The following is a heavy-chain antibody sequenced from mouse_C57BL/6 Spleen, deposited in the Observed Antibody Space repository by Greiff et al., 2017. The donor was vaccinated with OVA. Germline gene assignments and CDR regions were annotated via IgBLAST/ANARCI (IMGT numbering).Heavy chain of an antibody. CDR2: IHPNSGST. J-gene: IGHJ4*01. V-gene: IGHV1-64*01. CDR1: GYTFTSYW. CDR3: ARCGNFGGYAMDY. D-gene: IGHD2-1*01. Sequence: VQLQQPGAELVKPGASVKLSCKASGYTFTSYWMHWVKQRPGQGLEWIGMIHPNSGSTNYNEKFKSKATLTVDKSSSTAYMQLSSLTSEDSAVYYCARCGNFGGYAMDYWGQGTSVTVSS.